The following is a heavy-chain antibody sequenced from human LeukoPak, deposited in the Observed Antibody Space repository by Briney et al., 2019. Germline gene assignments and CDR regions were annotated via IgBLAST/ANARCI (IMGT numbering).Heavy chain of an antibody. CDR3: ARARAKGSSSWYRADYYYYGMDV. CDR2: IYTSGST. V-gene: IGHV4-4*08. CDR1: GASIRSHY. D-gene: IGHD6-13*01. Sequence: PSETLSLTCTVSGASIRSHYWSWIRQPPGKGLEWIGRIYTSGSTNHNPSLKSRVTISVDTSKNQFSLKLSSVTAADTAVYYCARARAKGSSSWYRADYYYYGMDVWGQGTTVTVSS. J-gene: IGHJ6*02.